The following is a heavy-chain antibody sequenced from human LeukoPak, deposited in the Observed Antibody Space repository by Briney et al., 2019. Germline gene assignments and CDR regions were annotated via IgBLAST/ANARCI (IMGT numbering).Heavy chain of an antibody. V-gene: IGHV3-23*01. CDR3: AKDKGYSSGWYFNWFDP. CDR2: ISGSGGST. Sequence: GGSLRLSCAASGFTFSSYAMSWVRQAPGKGLEWASAISGSGGSTYYADSVKGRFTISRDNSKNTLYPQMNSLRAEDTAVYYCAKDKGYSSGWYFNWFDPWGQGTLVTVSS. D-gene: IGHD6-19*01. J-gene: IGHJ5*02. CDR1: GFTFSSYA.